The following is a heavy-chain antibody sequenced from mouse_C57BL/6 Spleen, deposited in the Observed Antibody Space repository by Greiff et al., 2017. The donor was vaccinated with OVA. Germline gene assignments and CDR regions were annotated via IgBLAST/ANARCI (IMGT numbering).Heavy chain of an antibody. CDR2: INPNNGGT. Sequence: VQLQQSGPELVKPGASVKISCKASGYTFTDYYMNWVKQSHGKSLEWIGDINPNNGGTIYNQKFKGKATLTVDKSSSTAYMELRSLTSEDSAVYYCARNGYYYGSSYNWNFDVWGTGTTVTVSS. CDR1: GYTFTDYY. CDR3: ARNGYYYGSSYNWNFDV. D-gene: IGHD1-1*01. V-gene: IGHV1-26*01. J-gene: IGHJ1*03.